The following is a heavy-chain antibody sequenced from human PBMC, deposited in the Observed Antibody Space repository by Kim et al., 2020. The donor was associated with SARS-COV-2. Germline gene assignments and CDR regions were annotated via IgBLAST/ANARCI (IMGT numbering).Heavy chain of an antibody. CDR3: ARDLPYYYGSGSYIPLVY. J-gene: IGHJ4*02. D-gene: IGHD3-10*01. CDR2: ISSSGSTI. CDR1: GFTFSSYE. V-gene: IGHV3-48*03. Sequence: GGSLRLSCAASGFTFSSYEMNWVRQAPGKGLEWVSYISSSGSTIYYADSVKGRFTISRDNAKNSLYLQMNSLRAEDTAVYYCARDLPYYYGSGSYIPLVYWGQGTLVAVSS.